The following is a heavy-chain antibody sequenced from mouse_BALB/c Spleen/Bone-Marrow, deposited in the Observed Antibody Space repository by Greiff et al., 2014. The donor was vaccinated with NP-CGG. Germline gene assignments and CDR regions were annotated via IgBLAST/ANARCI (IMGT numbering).Heavy chain of an antibody. CDR1: GFSLTSYG. V-gene: IGHV2-5*01. CDR3: ANYDYDQAWFAY. CDR2: IWGGGST. J-gene: IGHJ3*01. Sequence: QVQLQQSGTGLVQPSQSLSITCTVSGFSLTSYGVHWVRQSPGKGLEWLGVIWGGGSTDYNAAFMSRLSITKDNSKSQVFFKMNSLQADDTAIYYCANYDYDQAWFAYWGQGTLSLSLQ. D-gene: IGHD2-4*01.